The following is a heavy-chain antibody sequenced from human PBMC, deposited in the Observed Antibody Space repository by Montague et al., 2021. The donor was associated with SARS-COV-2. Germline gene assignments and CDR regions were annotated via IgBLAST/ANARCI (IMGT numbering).Heavy chain of an antibody. CDR3: ARDRVDRYSGSRTAYGMDV. D-gene: IGHD1-26*01. Sequence: SETLSLTCSVSGGSISSSYWSWIRQPPGKGLEWIGYIYHYGSAKYNPSLKSRVTISVDTSKNQFSLKLSSVTAADTAEYYCARDRVDRYSGSRTAYGMDVWGQGTTVTVSS. CDR2: IYHYGSA. J-gene: IGHJ6*02. CDR1: GGSISSSY. V-gene: IGHV4-59*12.